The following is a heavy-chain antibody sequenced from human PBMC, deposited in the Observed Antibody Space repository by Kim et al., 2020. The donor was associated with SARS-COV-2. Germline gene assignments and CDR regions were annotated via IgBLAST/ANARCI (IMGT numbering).Heavy chain of an antibody. Sequence: AKKYQDRVPMTRKTSISTAYMELSSLRSEDTAVYYCARWNFDYGDYHFDYWGQGTLVTVSS. J-gene: IGHJ4*02. CDR3: ARWNFDYGDYHFDY. V-gene: IGHV1-8*01. D-gene: IGHD4-17*01.